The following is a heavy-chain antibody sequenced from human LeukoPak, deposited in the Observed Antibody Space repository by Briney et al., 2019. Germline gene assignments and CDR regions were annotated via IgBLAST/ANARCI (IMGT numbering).Heavy chain of an antibody. CDR3: ARDPTTYYDFWSGLSDFDY. CDR2: ISSNSSYI. J-gene: IGHJ4*02. Sequence: GGSLRPSFAASGFTFSSYSMDWVRQAPGKGLEWVSSISSNSSYIYYADSVKGRFTISRDNAKNSLYLQMNSLRAEDTAVYYCARDPTTYYDFWSGLSDFDYWGQGTLVTVSS. D-gene: IGHD3-3*01. V-gene: IGHV3-21*01. CDR1: GFTFSSYS.